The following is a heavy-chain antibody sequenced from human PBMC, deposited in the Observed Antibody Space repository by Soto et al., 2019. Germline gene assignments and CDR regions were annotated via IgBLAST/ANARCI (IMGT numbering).Heavy chain of an antibody. V-gene: IGHV4-4*02. CDR2: IYHSGST. Sequence: QVQLQESGPGLVKPSGTLSLTCAVSGGSISSSNWWSWVRQPPGKGLEWIGEIYHSGSTNYNPSPRSRGTISVDKSKHQFSLKLSSVPAADTAVYYCARLGYCSGGSCYGGENWFDPWGQGTLVTVSS. D-gene: IGHD2-15*01. J-gene: IGHJ5*02. CDR1: GGSISSSNW. CDR3: ARLGYCSGGSCYGGENWFDP.